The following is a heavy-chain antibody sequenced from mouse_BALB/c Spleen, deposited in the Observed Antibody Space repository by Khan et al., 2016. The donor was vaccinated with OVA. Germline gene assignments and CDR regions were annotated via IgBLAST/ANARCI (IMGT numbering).Heavy chain of an antibody. Sequence: QIQLVQSGPEMKKPGETVKISCKASGYTFTNYGMNWVKQSPGKALKWMGWINTFTGAPTYADDFKGLFAFSLESSASSAYLKINNLKDKDTANYSCARPPYFSYSLDHWGQGTSVTVSS. CDR1: GYTFTNYG. V-gene: IGHV9-3-1*01. D-gene: IGHD2-12*01. CDR2: INTFTGAP. J-gene: IGHJ4*01. CDR3: ARPPYFSYSLDH.